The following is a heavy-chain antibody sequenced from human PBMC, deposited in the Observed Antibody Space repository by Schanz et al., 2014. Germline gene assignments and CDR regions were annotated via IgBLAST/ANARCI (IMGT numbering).Heavy chain of an antibody. CDR3: ARHRADGDYVGHYYYYGVDV. CDR1: GYTFTTYG. CDR2: ISAYKGKK. J-gene: IGHJ6*02. D-gene: IGHD4-17*01. V-gene: IGHV1-18*04. Sequence: QFQLVQSGAEVKKPGASVKVSCKTSGYTFTTYGISWVRQAPGQGLEWMGWISAYKGKKNYAQNFQGRVTMTRNTSISTAYMDLSSLRSEDTAVYYCARHRADGDYVGHYYYYGVDVWGQGTTVTVSS.